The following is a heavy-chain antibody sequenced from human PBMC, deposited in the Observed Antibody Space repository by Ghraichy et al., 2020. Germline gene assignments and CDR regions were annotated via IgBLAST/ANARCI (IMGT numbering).Heavy chain of an antibody. J-gene: IGHJ5*02. Sequence: SQTLSLTCAISGDSVSSNSAAWNWIRQSPSRGLEWLGRTYYRSKWYVDYAVSVKGRITINPDTSKNQFSLHLNSVTPEDTAVYFCTRRSSSSAGGGFDPWGQGTLVTVSS. CDR2: TYYRSKWYV. CDR1: GDSVSSNSAA. V-gene: IGHV6-1*01. CDR3: TRRSSSSAGGGFDP. D-gene: IGHD6-6*01.